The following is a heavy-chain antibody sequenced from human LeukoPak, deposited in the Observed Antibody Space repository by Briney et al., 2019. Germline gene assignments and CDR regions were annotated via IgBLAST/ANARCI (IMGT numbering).Heavy chain of an antibody. CDR3: AREAHLGAFDI. Sequence: GGSLRLSCAASGFTFSSYAMHWVRQAPGKGLEWVAVISYDGSNKYYADPVKGRLTISRDNSKNTLYLKMNSLRAEDTAVYYCAREAHLGAFDIWGQGTMVTVSS. J-gene: IGHJ3*02. CDR1: GFTFSSYA. CDR2: ISYDGSNK. V-gene: IGHV3-30-3*01. D-gene: IGHD3-16*01.